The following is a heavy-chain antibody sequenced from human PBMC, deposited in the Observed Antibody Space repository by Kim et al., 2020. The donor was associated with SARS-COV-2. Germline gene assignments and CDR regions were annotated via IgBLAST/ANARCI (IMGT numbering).Heavy chain of an antibody. CDR3: ARDRSGGPKDY. V-gene: IGHV7-4-1*02. D-gene: IGHD3-3*01. CDR2: P. Sequence: PTYAQGFTGRFVFSLDTSVSTAYLQISSLKAEDTAVYYCARDRSGGPKDYWGQGTLVTVSS. J-gene: IGHJ4*02.